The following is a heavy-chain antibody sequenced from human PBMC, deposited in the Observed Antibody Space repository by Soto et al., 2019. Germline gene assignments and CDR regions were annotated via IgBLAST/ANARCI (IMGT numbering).Heavy chain of an antibody. D-gene: IGHD3-22*01. CDR3: AKDHDSSGYLTPKDY. Sequence: GGSLRLSCTASGFTFSSYAMSWVRQAPGKGLEWVSAISGSGGSTYYADTVKGRFTISRDNSKNTLYLQMNSLRAEDTALYYCAKDHDSSGYLTPKDYWGQGTLVTVSS. CDR1: GFTFSSYA. J-gene: IGHJ4*02. V-gene: IGHV3-23*01. CDR2: ISGSGGST.